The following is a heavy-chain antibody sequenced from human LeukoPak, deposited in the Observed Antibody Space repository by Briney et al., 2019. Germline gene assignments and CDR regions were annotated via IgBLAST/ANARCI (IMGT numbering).Heavy chain of an antibody. V-gene: IGHV3-11*04. Sequence: GGSLRLSCAASGFSFSDYYMSWIRQAPGKGLEWVSYISNSGTRYYADSVKGRFTISRDNAKNLLHLQMNSLRAEDTAVYNCARDSGWYTGFDYWGQGTLVTVSS. CDR1: GFSFSDYY. D-gene: IGHD6-19*01. CDR3: ARDSGWYTGFDY. CDR2: ISNSGTR. J-gene: IGHJ4*02.